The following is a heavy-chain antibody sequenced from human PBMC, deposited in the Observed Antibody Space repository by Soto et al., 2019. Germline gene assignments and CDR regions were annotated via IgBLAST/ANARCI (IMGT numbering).Heavy chain of an antibody. V-gene: IGHV3-30-3*01. J-gene: IGHJ4*02. D-gene: IGHD2-15*01. CDR3: ARDLLQYCSAGSCYPDS. CDR2: ISYHGSNK. CDR1: GFTFSTYA. Sequence: GGSLRLSCAASGFTFSTYAMHWVRQAPGKGLAWVAIISYHGSNKYYADSVKGRFTISRDDPNNTLYLQMNSLRPEDTAVYYCARDLLQYCSAGSCYPDSWGQGTLVTVSS.